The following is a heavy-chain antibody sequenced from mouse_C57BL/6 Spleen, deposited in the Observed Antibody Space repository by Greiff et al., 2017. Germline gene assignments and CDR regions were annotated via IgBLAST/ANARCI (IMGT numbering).Heavy chain of an antibody. J-gene: IGHJ4*01. Sequence: VKLQQPGAELVKPGASVKLSCKASGYTFTSYWMHWVKQRPGRGLEWIGRIDPNSGGTKYNEKFKSKATLTVDKPSSTAYMQLSSLTSEDSAVYYCARGDYGSSYYAMDYWGQGTSVTVSS. V-gene: IGHV1-72*01. D-gene: IGHD1-1*01. CDR3: ARGDYGSSYYAMDY. CDR2: IDPNSGGT. CDR1: GYTFTSYW.